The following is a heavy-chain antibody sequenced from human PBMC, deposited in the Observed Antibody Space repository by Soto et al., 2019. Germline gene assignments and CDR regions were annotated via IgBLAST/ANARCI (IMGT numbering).Heavy chain of an antibody. J-gene: IGHJ3*02. Sequence: PGGSLRLSCAASGFTFSSYSMNWVRQAPGKGLEWVSSISSSSSYIYYADSVKGRFTISRDNAKNSLYLQMNSLRAEDTAVYYCARDKGIVGAARLYDIWGQGTMVTVSS. D-gene: IGHD1-26*01. CDR3: ARDKGIVGAARLYDI. V-gene: IGHV3-21*01. CDR2: ISSSSSYI. CDR1: GFTFSSYS.